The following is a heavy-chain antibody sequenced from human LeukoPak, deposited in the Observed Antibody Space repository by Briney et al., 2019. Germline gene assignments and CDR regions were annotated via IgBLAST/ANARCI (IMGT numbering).Heavy chain of an antibody. D-gene: IGHD3-22*01. J-gene: IGHJ4*02. Sequence: GGSLRPSCAASGFTFSSYAMSWVRQAPGKGLEWVSAISGSGGSTYYADSVKGRFTISRDHSKNTLYLQMNSLRAEDPAVYYCAKPTPGYYYDSSAWFVGLDYWGQGTLVTVSS. CDR2: ISGSGGST. V-gene: IGHV3-23*01. CDR3: AKPTPGYYYDSSAWFVGLDY. CDR1: GFTFSSYA.